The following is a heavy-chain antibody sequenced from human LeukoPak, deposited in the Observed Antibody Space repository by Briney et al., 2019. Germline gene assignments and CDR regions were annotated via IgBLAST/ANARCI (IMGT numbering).Heavy chain of an antibody. V-gene: IGHV3-30*02. D-gene: IGHD2-21*02. Sequence: GGSLRLSCAASGFTFSSYGMHWVRQAPGKGLEWVAFIRYDGSNEYYADSVKGRFTISRDNSKNTLYLQMNSLRAEDTAVYYCPKDLRALQGYWGHGTMVTVSS. J-gene: IGHJ4*01. CDR2: IRYDGSNE. CDR1: GFTFSSYG. CDR3: PKDLRALQGY.